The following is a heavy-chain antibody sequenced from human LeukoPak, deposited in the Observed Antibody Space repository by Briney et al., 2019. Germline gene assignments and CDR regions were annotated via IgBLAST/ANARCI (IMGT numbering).Heavy chain of an antibody. CDR3: ARGPYNSGSSADY. CDR1: GFTFSDYY. V-gene: IGHV3-11*06. CDR2: ISSSDTYT. D-gene: IGHD6-19*01. Sequence: GGSLRLSCAASGFTFSDYYMSWIRQAPGKGLEWVSCISSSDTYTNYADSVKGRFTISRDNAKNSLYLQMNSLRAEDTAVYYCARGPYNSGSSADYWGQGTLVTVSS. J-gene: IGHJ4*02.